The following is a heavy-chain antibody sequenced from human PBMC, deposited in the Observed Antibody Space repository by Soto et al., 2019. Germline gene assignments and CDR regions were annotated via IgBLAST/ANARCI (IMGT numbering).Heavy chain of an antibody. D-gene: IGHD3-10*01. CDR3: ARDEITMVRGAVGDDAFDI. CDR1: GGTLSSYA. CDR2: IIPIFGTA. V-gene: IGHV1-69*13. J-gene: IGHJ3*02. Sequence: ASVKVSCKASGGTLSSYAVSWVRQAPGQGLEWMGGIIPIFGTANYAQKFQGRVTITADESTSTAYMELSSLRSEDTAVYYCARDEITMVRGAVGDDAFDIWGQGTMLTVSS.